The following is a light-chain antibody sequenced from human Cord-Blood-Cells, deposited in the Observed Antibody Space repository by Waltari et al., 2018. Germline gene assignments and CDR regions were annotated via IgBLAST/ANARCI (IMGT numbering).Light chain of an antibody. Sequence: AIRITQSPSSLSASTGDRVTITCRASQGISSYLAWYQQKPGKAPKLLIYAASTLQSGVPSRFSGSGSGTVFTLTISCLQSEDFATYYCQQYYSYPFTFGPGTKVDIK. CDR2: AAS. J-gene: IGKJ3*01. V-gene: IGKV1-8*01. CDR3: QQYYSYPFT. CDR1: QGISSY.